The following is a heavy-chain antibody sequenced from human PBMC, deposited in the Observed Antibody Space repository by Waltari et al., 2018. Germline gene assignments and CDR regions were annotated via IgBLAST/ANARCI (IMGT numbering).Heavy chain of an antibody. D-gene: IGHD2-15*01. V-gene: IGHV4-30-4*08. CDR2: TYYSGTT. J-gene: IGHJ4*02. CDR3: ARGESCSGGSCYPYYFDY. CDR1: GGSISRGDYY. Sequence: QVQLQESGPGLVKPSQTLSLTCTVSGGSISRGDYYWSWISQPPGTSLVWVGYTYYSGTTYYNPPLKSRVTRSVDTSKNQFSLKLSSVTAADTAVYYCARGESCSGGSCYPYYFDYWGQGTLVTVSS.